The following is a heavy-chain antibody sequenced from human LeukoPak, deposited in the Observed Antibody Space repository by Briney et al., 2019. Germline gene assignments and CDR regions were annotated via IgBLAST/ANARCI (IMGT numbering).Heavy chain of an antibody. J-gene: IGHJ4*02. CDR1: GFTFSSYG. Sequence: GGPLRLSCAASGFTFSSYGMHWVRQAPGKGLEWVAFIRYDGSNKYYADSVKGRFTISRDNSKNTLYLQMDSLRAEDTAVYYCARVVVVPAARTFDYWGQGTLVTVSS. V-gene: IGHV3-30*02. D-gene: IGHD2-2*01. CDR3: ARVVVVPAARTFDY. CDR2: IRYDGSNK.